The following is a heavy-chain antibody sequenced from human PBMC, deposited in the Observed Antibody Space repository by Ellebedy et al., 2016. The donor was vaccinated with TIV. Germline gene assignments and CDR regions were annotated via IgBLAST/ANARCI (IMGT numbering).Heavy chain of an antibody. Sequence: SETLSLTXTVSGGCFNSYDWTWIRQPPGKGLEWVGHLTHTGRTNYNPSLQSRVAISLDSSKTQFSLELNSVTAADTAVYFCARSCSPSCWECLEYWGQGVLVTVSS. CDR2: LTHTGRT. J-gene: IGHJ4*02. CDR1: GGCFNSYD. D-gene: IGHD2-2*01. V-gene: IGHV4-59*13. CDR3: ARSCSPSCWECLEY.